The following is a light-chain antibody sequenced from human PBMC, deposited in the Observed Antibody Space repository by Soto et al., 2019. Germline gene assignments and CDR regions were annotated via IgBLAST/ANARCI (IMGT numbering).Light chain of an antibody. J-gene: IGKJ3*01. CDR2: GAS. Sequence: EVVLTQSPATLSVSPGESVTLSCRASQLFSSNLACYQHKPCQAPRLHIYGASTRATGIPDRFSGSGSGTEFTLTFSSLQSGDFAVYYCQQYNMWPFTFGPRTKVAIK. CDR1: QLFSSN. CDR3: QQYNMWPFT. V-gene: IGKV3-15*01.